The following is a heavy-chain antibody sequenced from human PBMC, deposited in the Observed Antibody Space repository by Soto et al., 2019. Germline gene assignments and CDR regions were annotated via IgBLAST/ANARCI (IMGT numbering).Heavy chain of an antibody. V-gene: IGHV3-30*04. CDR1: GFTFSSYA. CDR2: RSEDGSNK. CDR3: ACYPGSFSSSWFDY. Sequence: GGSLRLSCAASGFTFSSYAMHWVRKAPGKGWEGVAVRSEDGSNKYYADSVKGRFTISRDTSENTLYLQMNSLSAEDSAVSYFACYPGSFSSSWFDYWGQGTLVTVSS. J-gene: IGHJ4*02. D-gene: IGHD6-13*01.